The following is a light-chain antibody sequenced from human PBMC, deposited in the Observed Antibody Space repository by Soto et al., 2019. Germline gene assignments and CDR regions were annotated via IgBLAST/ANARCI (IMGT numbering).Light chain of an antibody. CDR3: QTWATGVV. CDR2: LNSDGSH. J-gene: IGLJ2*01. CDR1: RGHSSYA. Sequence: QSVLTQSPSASASLGTSVKLTCTLSRGHSSYAIAWHQQQPEKGPRYLMKLNSDGSHSKGDGIPDRFAGSSSGAERYLTISSLQSEDEADYYCQTWATGVVFGGGTKLTVL. V-gene: IGLV4-69*01.